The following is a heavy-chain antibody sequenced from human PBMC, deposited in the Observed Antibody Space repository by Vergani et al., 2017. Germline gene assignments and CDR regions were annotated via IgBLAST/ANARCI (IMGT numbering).Heavy chain of an antibody. CDR1: GFTFDDYA. Sequence: EVQLVESGGGVVQPGGSLRLSCAASGFTFDDYAMHWVRQAPGKGLEWVSAISGSGGSTYYADSVKGRFTISRDNSKNTLYLQMNSLRAEDTAVYYCAKAHGFEALEGGMDVWGQGTTVTVSS. CDR3: AKAHGFEALEGGMDV. CDR2: ISGSGGST. D-gene: IGHD3-10*01. J-gene: IGHJ6*02. V-gene: IGHV3-23*04.